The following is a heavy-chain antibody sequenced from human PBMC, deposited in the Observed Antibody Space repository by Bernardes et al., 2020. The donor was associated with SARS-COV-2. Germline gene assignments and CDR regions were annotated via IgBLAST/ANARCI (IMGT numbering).Heavy chain of an antibody. Sequence: GGPLRLSCASSGFTFSNYWMHWVRKGPGKGLLWFSCINGDGTVTNYADSVKGRFTISRDNAKDTLYLQMSSLRAEDTAVYYCTRGPLSGYGSFGVWGQGILVTDS. D-gene: IGHD3-22*01. J-gene: IGHJ1*01. CDR2: INGDGTVT. CDR1: GFTFSNYW. CDR3: TRGPLSGYGSFGV. V-gene: IGHV3-74*01.